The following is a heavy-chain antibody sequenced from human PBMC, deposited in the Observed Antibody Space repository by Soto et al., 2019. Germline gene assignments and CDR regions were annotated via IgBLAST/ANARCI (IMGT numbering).Heavy chain of an antibody. Sequence: QVQLQESGPGLVKPSETLSLTCIVSGGSTVPYYWAWIRQPPGKGLEWIGYVYYSGSSTYNPALKSRVTLSVDTSNNQISLKLTSVTAADTAVYYCARQNGYFSHFDYWGQGKLVTVSS. CDR1: GGSTVPYY. CDR2: VYYSGSS. D-gene: IGHD2-21*01. V-gene: IGHV4-59*08. J-gene: IGHJ4*02. CDR3: ARQNGYFSHFDY.